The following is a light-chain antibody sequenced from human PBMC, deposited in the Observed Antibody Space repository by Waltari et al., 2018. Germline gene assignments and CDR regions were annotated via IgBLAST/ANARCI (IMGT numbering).Light chain of an antibody. V-gene: IGLV3-19*01. CDR1: SLSTSY. CDR3: HSRKGSDNQVV. Sequence: SSELTQGPDVSVALGQTVKIQCPGDSLSTSYAHWSQVKPGQAPVLVLFGKEKRPSGIPDRISGYSSGTTSSLTITGAQAEDEADYYCHSRKGSDNQVVFGGGTKLTVL. CDR2: GKE. J-gene: IGLJ3*02.